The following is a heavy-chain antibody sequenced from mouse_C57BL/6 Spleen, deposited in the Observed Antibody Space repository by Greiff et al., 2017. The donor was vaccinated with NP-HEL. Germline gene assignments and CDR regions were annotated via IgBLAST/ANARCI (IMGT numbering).Heavy chain of an antibody. CDR2: IDPSDSYT. CDR1: GYTFTSYW. V-gene: IGHV1-69*01. CDR3: ARQAQYYFDY. J-gene: IGHJ2*01. Sequence: QVQLQQPGAELVMPGASVKLSCKASGYTFTSYWMHWVKQRPGQGLEWIGEIDPSDSYTNYNQKFKGKSTLTVDKSSSTAYMQLSSLTSEDSAVYYCARQAQYYFDYWGQGTTLTVSS. D-gene: IGHD3-2*02.